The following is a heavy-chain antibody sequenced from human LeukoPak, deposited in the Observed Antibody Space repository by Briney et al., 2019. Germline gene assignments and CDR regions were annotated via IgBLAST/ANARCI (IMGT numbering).Heavy chain of an antibody. CDR3: ARDPSFDSLRKYYFDY. CDR2: ISYDRSNK. J-gene: IGHJ4*02. D-gene: IGHD1-14*01. Sequence: GGSLRLSCAASGFTFSSYAMSWVRQAPGKGLEWVAVISYDRSNKYYADSVKGRFTISRDNSKNTLYLQMNSLRAEDTAVYYCARDPSFDSLRKYYFDYWGQGTLVTVSS. V-gene: IGHV3-30-3*01. CDR1: GFTFSSYA.